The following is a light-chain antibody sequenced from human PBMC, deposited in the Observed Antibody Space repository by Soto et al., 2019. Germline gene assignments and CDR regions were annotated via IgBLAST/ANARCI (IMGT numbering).Light chain of an antibody. J-gene: IGKJ2*01. CDR2: AAS. CDR1: QSISSY. V-gene: IGKV1-39*01. Sequence: DIQMTQSPSSLSASVGDRVTITCRASQSISSYLNWYQQKPGKAPKLVIYAASSLQSGVPLRFSGSVSCTDFTITISSLQPVDFATDLCQQSDSTLPYTIDQGNKLECK. CDR3: QQSDSTLPYT.